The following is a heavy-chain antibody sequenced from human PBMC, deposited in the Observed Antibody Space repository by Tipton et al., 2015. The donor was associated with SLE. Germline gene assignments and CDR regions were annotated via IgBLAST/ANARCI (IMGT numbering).Heavy chain of an antibody. J-gene: IGHJ4*02. Sequence: SLRLSCAASGFTFSSYGMSWVRQAPGKGLEWVSAISGSGGSTYYADSVKGHFSISRDNSKNTVYLQMNSLRADDTAVYYCAARYSSSWYRGNYFDYWGQGTLVTVSS. V-gene: IGHV3-23*01. CDR2: ISGSGGST. CDR3: AARYSSSWYRGNYFDY. CDR1: GFTFSSYG. D-gene: IGHD6-13*01.